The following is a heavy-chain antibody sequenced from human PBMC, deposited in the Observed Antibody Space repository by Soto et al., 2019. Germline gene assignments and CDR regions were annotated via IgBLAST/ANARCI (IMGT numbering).Heavy chain of an antibody. D-gene: IGHD3-3*01. CDR3: ARGFGNYDFWSGYYRSYFDY. CDR1: GGSFIGYY. J-gene: IGHJ4*02. Sequence: SETLSLTCAVYGGSFIGYYWSWIRQPPGKGLEWIGEINHSGSTNYNPSLKSRVTISVDTSKNQFSLKLSSVTAADTAVYYCARGFGNYDFWSGYYRSYFDYWGQGTLVTVS. V-gene: IGHV4-34*01. CDR2: INHSGST.